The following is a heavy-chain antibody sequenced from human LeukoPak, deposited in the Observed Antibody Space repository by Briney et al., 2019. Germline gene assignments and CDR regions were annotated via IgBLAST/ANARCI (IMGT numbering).Heavy chain of an antibody. D-gene: IGHD3-10*01. Sequence: SQTLSLTCVISGDSVSSKSSAWNWIRQSPSRGLEWLGRTYYRSKWYSECELSVQSRIIIKPDTSKNQFSLQLNSVTPEDTAVYYCARGYYYGSGSYSFDYWSQGTLVTVSS. CDR3: ARGYYYGSGSYSFDY. V-gene: IGHV6-1*01. CDR1: GDSVSSKSSA. CDR2: TYYRSKWYS. J-gene: IGHJ4*02.